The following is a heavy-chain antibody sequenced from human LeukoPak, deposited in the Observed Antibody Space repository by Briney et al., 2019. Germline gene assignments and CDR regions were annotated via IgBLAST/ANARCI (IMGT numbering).Heavy chain of an antibody. CDR3: ARHPGYYDSSGYSSF. V-gene: IGHV3-66*04. J-gene: IGHJ4*02. CDR2: IYAGGST. CDR1: GFTFSSYG. Sequence: GGSLRLSCAASGFTFSSYGMHWVRQAPGKGLEWVSVIYAGGSTYYADSVKGRFTISRDNSKNTLYLQMDTLRAEDTAVYYCARHPGYYDSSGYSSFWGQGTLVTVSS. D-gene: IGHD3-22*01.